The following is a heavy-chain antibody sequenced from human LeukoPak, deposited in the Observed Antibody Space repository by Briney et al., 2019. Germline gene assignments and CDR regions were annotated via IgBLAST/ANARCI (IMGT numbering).Heavy chain of an antibody. CDR2: IHHSGST. V-gene: IGHV4-30-2*01. CDR3: ARGGAARPDY. Sequence: SETLSLTCTVSGGSIISGSYYWSWIRQPPGKGLEWIGYIHHSGSTYYNPSLKSRVTISVDRSKNHFSLRLSSVTAADTAVYYCARGGAARPDYWGQGTLVTVSS. CDR1: GGSIISGSYY. D-gene: IGHD6-6*01. J-gene: IGHJ4*02.